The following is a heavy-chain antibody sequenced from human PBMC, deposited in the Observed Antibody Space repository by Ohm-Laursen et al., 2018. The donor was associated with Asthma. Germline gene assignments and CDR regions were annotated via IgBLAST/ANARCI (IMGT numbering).Heavy chain of an antibody. D-gene: IGHD2-2*01. CDR2: IYHSVST. V-gene: IGHV4-30-4*01. CDR3: AALPYCSSTSCPSYYYGMDV. J-gene: IGHJ6*02. CDR1: GGSIGSADYY. Sequence: TLSLTCTVSGGSIGSADYYWSWIRQPPGKGLEWIGYIYHSVSTYYSPSLKSRVTISGDTSKNQFSLKLSSVTAADTAVYYCAALPYCSSTSCPSYYYGMDVWGQGTTVTVS.